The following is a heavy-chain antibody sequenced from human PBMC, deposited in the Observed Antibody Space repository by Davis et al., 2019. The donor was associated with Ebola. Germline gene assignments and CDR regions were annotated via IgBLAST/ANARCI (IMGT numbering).Heavy chain of an antibody. Sequence: AASVKVSCKASGYTFTSHDINWVRQATGQGLEWMGWMNPNGGNAGYAQKFQGRVTMTTDTSTSTAYMEVGILRSDDTAVYYCARAQFPTTSDHWGQGTLVTVSS. D-gene: IGHD1-1*01. CDR2: MNPNGGNA. CDR3: ARAQFPTTSDH. CDR1: GYTFTSHD. V-gene: IGHV1-8*01. J-gene: IGHJ4*02.